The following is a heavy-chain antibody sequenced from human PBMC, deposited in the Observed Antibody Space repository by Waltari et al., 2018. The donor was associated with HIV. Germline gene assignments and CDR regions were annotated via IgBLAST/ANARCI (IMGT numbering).Heavy chain of an antibody. J-gene: IGHJ4*02. V-gene: IGHV3-23*01. CDR2: ISYSGATT. Sequence: EVQLLESGGGLVQPGGSLRLSCAASGFPFSSFAVRWVRQAPGKGLEWVSSISYSGATTHYADSVKGRFTISRDNSNNTLYLQMNSLRAEDTAVYYCAKREDGYNTFDYWGQGTLVTVSS. D-gene: IGHD5-12*01. CDR1: GFPFSSFA. CDR3: AKREDGYNTFDY.